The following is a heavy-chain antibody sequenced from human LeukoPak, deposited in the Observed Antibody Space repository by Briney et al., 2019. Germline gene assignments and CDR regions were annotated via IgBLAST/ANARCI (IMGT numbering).Heavy chain of an antibody. CDR3: ARRIAAAGSGRYLDY. J-gene: IGHJ4*02. CDR2: IYYSGST. D-gene: IGHD6-13*01. Sequence: PSETLSLTCTVSGGSISNYYWSWIRQPPGKGLEWIGYIYYSGSTNYNPSLKSRVTISVDTSKNQFSLNLSSVTAADTAVYYCARRIAAAGSGRYLDYWGQGTLVTVSS. CDR1: GGSISNYY. V-gene: IGHV4-59*01.